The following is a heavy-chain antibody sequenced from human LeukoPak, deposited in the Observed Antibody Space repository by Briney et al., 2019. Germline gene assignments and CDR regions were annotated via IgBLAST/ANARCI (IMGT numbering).Heavy chain of an antibody. J-gene: IGHJ4*02. Sequence: GGSLRLSCAVSGFTFSANNMHWVRQAPGKGLEWVTFIDHDGSQKFYADSVKGRFTISRDNSKNALYLHINSLRPEDTAVYSCAEDGGGGTYSFDYWGQGSLVTVSS. CDR1: GFTFSANN. CDR2: IDHDGSQK. D-gene: IGHD3-16*01. V-gene: IGHV3-30*02. CDR3: AEDGGGGTYSFDY.